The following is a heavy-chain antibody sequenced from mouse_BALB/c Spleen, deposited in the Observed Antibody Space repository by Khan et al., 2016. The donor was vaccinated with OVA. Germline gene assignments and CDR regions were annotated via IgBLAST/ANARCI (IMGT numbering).Heavy chain of an antibody. CDR2: INTYTGEP. J-gene: IGHJ4*01. D-gene: IGHD1-1*01. CDR3: ARPPYVSYDMDY. V-gene: IGHV9-3-1*01. CDR1: GYTFTNYG. Sequence: QIQLVQSGPELKKPGETVKISCKASGYTFTNYGMNWVKQAPGKGLKLMGWINTYTGEPKYADDFKGRFAFSLETSASTAYLQINNLKNEDTAAYFCARPPYVSYDMDYWGQGTTVTVSS.